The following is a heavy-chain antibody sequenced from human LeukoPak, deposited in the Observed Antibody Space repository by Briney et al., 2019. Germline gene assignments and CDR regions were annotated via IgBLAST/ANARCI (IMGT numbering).Heavy chain of an antibody. CDR2: IIPIFGTA. J-gene: IGHJ4*01. Sequence: ASVKVSCKASGGTFSSYAISWVRQAPGQGLEWMGGIIPIFGTANYAQKFQGRVTITADESTSTAYMELSSLRSEDTAVYYCARRRLLYCSGGSCYLDYWGQEPWSPSPQ. V-gene: IGHV1-69*13. CDR1: GGTFSSYA. D-gene: IGHD2-15*01. CDR3: ARRRLLYCSGGSCYLDY.